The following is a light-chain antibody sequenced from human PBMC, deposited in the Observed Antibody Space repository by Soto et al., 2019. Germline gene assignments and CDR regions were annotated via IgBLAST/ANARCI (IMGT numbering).Light chain of an antibody. J-gene: IGLJ3*02. V-gene: IGLV2-11*01. CDR2: DVS. CDR3: CSYAGSYTV. Sequence: QSALTQPRSVSGSPGQSVTISRTGTSSDVGGHNYVSWYQQHPGKAPKLMIYDVSKRPSGVPDRFSGSKSGNTASLTISGLQAEDEADYYCCSYAGSYTVFGGGTKLTVL. CDR1: SSDVGGHNY.